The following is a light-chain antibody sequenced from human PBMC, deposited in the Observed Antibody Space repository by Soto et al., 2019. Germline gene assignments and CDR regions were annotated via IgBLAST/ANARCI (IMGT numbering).Light chain of an antibody. CDR3: SSHTTSDTRV. CDR1: SSDVGAYDY. CDR2: EVS. V-gene: IGLV2-14*03. J-gene: IGLJ1*01. Sequence: QSVLTQPASVSGSRGQSIAISCNESSSDVGAYDYVSWYQQHPDKAPRLIMYEVSYRPSGVSNRFSGSKSVNTATLTISGLQAEDEGDYYCSSHTTSDTRVFGTGTKVTVL.